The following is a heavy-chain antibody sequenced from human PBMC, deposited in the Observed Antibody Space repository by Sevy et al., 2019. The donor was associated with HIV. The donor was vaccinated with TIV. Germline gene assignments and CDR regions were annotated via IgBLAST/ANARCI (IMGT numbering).Heavy chain of an antibody. CDR1: GASISSSGYY. CDR2: IRYSGST. CDR3: AGPILTYRSGWSYYDH. V-gene: IGHV4-39*01. Sequence: SETLSLTCTVSGASISSSGYYWGWIRQPPGKGLEWIASIRYSGSTYYNPSLRSRVTISADASKNQFSLKLNSVTAADTAVYYCAGPILTYRSGWSYYDHWGLGTVVTVSS. D-gene: IGHD6-19*01. J-gene: IGHJ4*02.